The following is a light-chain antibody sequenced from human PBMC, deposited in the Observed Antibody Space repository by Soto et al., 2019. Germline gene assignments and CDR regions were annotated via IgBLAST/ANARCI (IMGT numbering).Light chain of an antibody. CDR3: QQYNNWPHT. J-gene: IGKJ2*01. CDR2: FAS. CDR1: QSVSSK. V-gene: IGKV3-15*01. Sequence: EIVMTQSPATLSVSPGERATLSCRASQSVSSKLAWFQQKPGQAPRLLIYFASTRATDIPARFSGSGSGTEFTLTISSLQSEDFAVYYCQQYNNWPHTCGQGTKLEIK.